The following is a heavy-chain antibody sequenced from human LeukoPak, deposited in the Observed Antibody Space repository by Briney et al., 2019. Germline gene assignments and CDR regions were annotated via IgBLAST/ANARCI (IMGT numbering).Heavy chain of an antibody. D-gene: IGHD2-2*03. CDR1: GGTFSSYA. V-gene: IGHV1-69*04. Sequence: SVKVSCKASGGTFSSYAISWVRQAPGQGLEWMGRIIPILGIANYAQKFQGRVTITADKSTSTAYMELRSLRSDDTAVYYCARDQFLDIVVVPAAIYFAFDIWGQGTMVTVSS. CDR2: IIPILGIA. J-gene: IGHJ3*02. CDR3: ARDQFLDIVVVPAAIYFAFDI.